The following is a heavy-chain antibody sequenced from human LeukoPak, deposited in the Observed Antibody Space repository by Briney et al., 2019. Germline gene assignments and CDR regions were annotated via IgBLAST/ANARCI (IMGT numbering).Heavy chain of an antibody. CDR1: GYTLTQLS. CDR3: GTSTIYGVDPPCYDFGRDV. CDR2: FDPEDDDT. Sequence: ASVNDGNLVSGYTLTQLSMHWLRPAPGKGLERMGGFDPEDDDTSYAQKLQGGVSVTDDPSPSTAYKDLSSVESQDKNVYYCGTSTIYGVDPPCYDFGRDVWLQRTEVTVSS. J-gene: IGHJ6*02. V-gene: IGHV1-24*01. D-gene: IGHD3-3*01.